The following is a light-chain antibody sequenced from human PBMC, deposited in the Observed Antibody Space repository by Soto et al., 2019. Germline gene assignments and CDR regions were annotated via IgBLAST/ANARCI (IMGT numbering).Light chain of an antibody. CDR3: QKRSNWPKT. CDR2: DAS. Sequence: ELVCPPSPATLSLSPGERSPLSCRASQSVSSYLAWYQPKPGQAPRLLIYDASNRATGIPARFSGSGSGTDFTLTISSLEPEDFAVYYCQKRSNWPKTVGHGTQVDIK. J-gene: IGKJ1*01. V-gene: IGKV3-11*01. CDR1: QSVSSY.